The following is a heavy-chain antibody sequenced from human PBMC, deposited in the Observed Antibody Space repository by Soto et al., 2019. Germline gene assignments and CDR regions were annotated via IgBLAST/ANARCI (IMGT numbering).Heavy chain of an antibody. V-gene: IGHV1-69*06. J-gene: IGHJ6*02. CDR1: GGTFSSYA. Sequence: SVKVSCKASGGTFSSYAISWVRQAPGQGLEWMGGIIPIFGTANYAQKFQGRVTITADKSTSTAYMELSSLRSEDTAVYYCARDGYSSGWYVSGYYYYYGMDVWGQGTTVTVSS. CDR2: IIPIFGTA. D-gene: IGHD6-19*01. CDR3: ARDGYSSGWYVSGYYYYYGMDV.